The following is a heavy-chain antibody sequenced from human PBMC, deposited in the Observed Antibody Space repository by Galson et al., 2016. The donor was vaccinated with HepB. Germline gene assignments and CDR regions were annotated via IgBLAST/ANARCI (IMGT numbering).Heavy chain of an antibody. Sequence: SLRLSCAASGFTFSRYAMSWVRQAPGKGLEWVAIISYDGSNKYYADSVKGRFTISRDTSKNTLLLQMNSLRAEETAVYYCAKDVGFWSGYLDAWGQGALVSVAS. CDR2: ISYDGSNK. CDR1: GFTFSRYA. J-gene: IGHJ4*02. V-gene: IGHV3-30*04. CDR3: AKDVGFWSGYLDA. D-gene: IGHD3-3*01.